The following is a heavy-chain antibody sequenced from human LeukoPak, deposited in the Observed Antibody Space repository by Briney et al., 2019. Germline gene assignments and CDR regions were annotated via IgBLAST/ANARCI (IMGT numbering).Heavy chain of an antibody. CDR3: ARDLDSRDGVDY. D-gene: IGHD3-3*01. V-gene: IGHV1-18*01. Sequence: ASVKVSRKASGYTFTSYGISWVRQAPGQGLEWTGWISAYNGNTNYAQKLQGRVTMTTDTSTSTAYMELRSLRSDDTAVYYCARDLDSRDGVDYWGQGTLVTVSS. CDR2: ISAYNGNT. CDR1: GYTFTSYG. J-gene: IGHJ4*02.